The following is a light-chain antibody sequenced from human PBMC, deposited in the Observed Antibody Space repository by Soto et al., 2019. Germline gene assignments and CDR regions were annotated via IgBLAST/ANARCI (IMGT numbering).Light chain of an antibody. Sequence: QSALTQPASVSGSPGQSITISCTGTSSDVGSYNLVSWYQQHPGKAPKLMIYVVSKRPSGVSNRFSGSKSGNTASLTISGLQAEDEADYYCCSYAGSSTSLVVFGGGTQLTVL. V-gene: IGLV2-23*02. CDR2: VVS. CDR1: SSDVGSYNL. J-gene: IGLJ2*01. CDR3: CSYAGSSTSLVV.